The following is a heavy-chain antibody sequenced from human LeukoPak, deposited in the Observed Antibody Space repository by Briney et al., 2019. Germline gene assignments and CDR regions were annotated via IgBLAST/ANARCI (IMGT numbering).Heavy chain of an antibody. CDR2: ISGSGGST. Sequence: PGGSLRLSCAASGFTFSDYYMSWIRQAPGKGLEWVSAISGSGGSTYYADSVKGRFTISRDNSKNTLYLQMNSLRAEDTAVYYCAKARYYDSSGYPSLGPAFDYWGQGTLVTVSS. V-gene: IGHV3-23*01. CDR3: AKARYYDSSGYPSLGPAFDY. D-gene: IGHD3-22*01. CDR1: GFTFSDYY. J-gene: IGHJ4*02.